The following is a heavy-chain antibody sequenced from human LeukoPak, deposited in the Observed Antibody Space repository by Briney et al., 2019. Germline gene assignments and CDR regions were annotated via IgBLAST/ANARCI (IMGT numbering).Heavy chain of an antibody. V-gene: IGHV3-23*01. CDR2: LSGSGITT. CDR3: AKGIYSSGWSYFDY. J-gene: IGHJ4*01. Sequence: GSLRLSCAASGCTLRSYDMHWVRQVTGKGLEWVSTLSGSGITTYYADSVKGRFTISRDNSKNTLYLQMNSLRAEDTAVYYCAKGIYSSGWSYFDYWGHGTLVTVSS. D-gene: IGHD6-19*01. CDR1: GCTLRSYD.